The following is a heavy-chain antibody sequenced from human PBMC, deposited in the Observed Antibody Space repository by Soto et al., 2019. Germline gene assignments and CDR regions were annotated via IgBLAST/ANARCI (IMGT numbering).Heavy chain of an antibody. CDR3: ANALIDYYDSSGYYQTRGAFAI. D-gene: IGHD3-22*01. J-gene: IGHJ3*02. V-gene: IGHV3-23*01. Sequence: EVQLLESGGGLVQPGGSLRLSCAASGFTFSSYAMSWVRQAPGKGLEWVSAISGSGGSTYYADSVKGRFTISRDNSKNTLYLQMNSRRAEDTAVYYCANALIDYYDSSGYYQTRGAFAIWCQGTMVTVSS. CDR1: GFTFSSYA. CDR2: ISGSGGST.